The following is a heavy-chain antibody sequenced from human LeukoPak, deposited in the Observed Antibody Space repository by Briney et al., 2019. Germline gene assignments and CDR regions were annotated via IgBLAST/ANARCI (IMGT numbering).Heavy chain of an antibody. CDR1: GFTLSSYG. CDR2: FKSEVDGGTI. J-gene: IGHJ4*02. Sequence: GGSLRLSCAASGFTLSSYGMNWVRQAPGKGLEWVGRFKSEVDGGTIDYAAPIKDRFTISRDDSRNTLYLQMNSLKIEDTAVYFCTTESGKGGYWGQGTLVTVSS. D-gene: IGHD4-23*01. CDR3: TTESGKGGY. V-gene: IGHV3-15*01.